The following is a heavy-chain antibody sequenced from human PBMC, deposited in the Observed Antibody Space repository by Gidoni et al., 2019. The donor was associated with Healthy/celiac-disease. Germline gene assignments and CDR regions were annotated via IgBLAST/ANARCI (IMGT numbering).Heavy chain of an antibody. J-gene: IGHJ4*02. CDR1: GFTFSSYA. V-gene: IGHV3-30-3*01. CDR3: ARERGLWFGDLWDY. D-gene: IGHD3-10*01. CDR2: ISYDGSHK. Sequence: QVQLVEYGGGVVQPGRSLSLSCAASGFTFSSYAMHWVRQAPGKGLEWVSVISYDGSHKYYADSVKGRFTISRDNSKNTLYLQMNSLRAEDTAVYYCARERGLWFGDLWDYWGQGTLVTVSS.